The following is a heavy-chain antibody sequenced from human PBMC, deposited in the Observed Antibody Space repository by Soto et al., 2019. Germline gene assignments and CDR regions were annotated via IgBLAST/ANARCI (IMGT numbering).Heavy chain of an antibody. Sequence: SETLSLTCTVSGGSISSYYWSWIRQPPGKGLEWIGYIYYSGSTNYNPSLKSRVTISVDTSKNQFSLKLSSVTAADTAVYYCAREGYSGYDGFDPWGQGTLVTVSS. J-gene: IGHJ5*02. CDR1: GGSISSYY. CDR3: AREGYSGYDGFDP. D-gene: IGHD5-12*01. V-gene: IGHV4-59*01. CDR2: IYYSGST.